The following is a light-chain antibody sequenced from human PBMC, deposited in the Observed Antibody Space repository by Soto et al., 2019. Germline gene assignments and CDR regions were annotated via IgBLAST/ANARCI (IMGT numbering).Light chain of an antibody. J-gene: IGKJ4*01. Sequence: DIQMTQSPSTLSASVGDRVTITCRASQSISSWLAWYQQKPGKAPKLLIYKASSLESGVPSRFSGSGSGTEFTLTISSLEPEDFAVYYCQQRSSWPPLTFGGGTKVEVK. CDR1: QSISSW. CDR3: QQRSSWPPLT. V-gene: IGKV1-5*03. CDR2: KAS.